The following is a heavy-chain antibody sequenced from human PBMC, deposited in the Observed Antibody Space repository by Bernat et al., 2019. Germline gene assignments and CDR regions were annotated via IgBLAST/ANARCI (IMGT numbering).Heavy chain of an antibody. CDR3: ARGRSGCSSTSCYAGYYYYYYMDV. V-gene: IGHV4-31*03. J-gene: IGHJ6*03. D-gene: IGHD2-2*01. CDR1: GGSISSGGYY. Sequence: QVQLQESGPGLVKPSQTQSLTCTVSGGSISSGGYYWSWIRQHPGKGLEWIGYIYYSGSTYYNPSLKSRVTISVDTSKNQFSLKLSSVTAADTAVYYCARGRSGCSSTSCYAGYYYYYYMDVWGKGTTVTVSS. CDR2: IYYSGST.